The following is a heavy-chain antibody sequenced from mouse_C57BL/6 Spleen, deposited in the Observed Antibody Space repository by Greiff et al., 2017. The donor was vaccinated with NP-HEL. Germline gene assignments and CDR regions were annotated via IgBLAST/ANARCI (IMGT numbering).Heavy chain of an antibody. CDR2: IDPSDSYT. V-gene: IGHV1-69*01. D-gene: IGHD2-3*01. CDR3: ARADGYIDY. J-gene: IGHJ2*01. CDR1: GYTFTSYW. Sequence: QVQLQQSGAELVMPGASVKLSCKASGYTFTSYWMHWVKQRPGQGLEWIGEIDPSDSYTNYNQKFKGKSTLTVDKSSSTAYMQLSSLTSEDSAVYYCARADGYIDYWGQGTTLTVSS.